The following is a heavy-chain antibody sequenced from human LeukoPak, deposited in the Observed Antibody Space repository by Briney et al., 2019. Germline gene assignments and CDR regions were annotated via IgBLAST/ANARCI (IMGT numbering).Heavy chain of an antibody. V-gene: IGHV4-39*07. Sequence: SETLSLTCTVSGGSISSSSYYWGWIRQPPGKGLEWIGSIYYSGSTYYNPSLKSRVTISVDTFKNQFSLKLSSVTAADTAVYYCARVPGNDFWSGGARDWFDPWGQGTLVTVSS. CDR3: ARVPGNDFWSGGARDWFDP. J-gene: IGHJ5*02. CDR2: IYYSGST. CDR1: GGSISSSSYY. D-gene: IGHD3-3*01.